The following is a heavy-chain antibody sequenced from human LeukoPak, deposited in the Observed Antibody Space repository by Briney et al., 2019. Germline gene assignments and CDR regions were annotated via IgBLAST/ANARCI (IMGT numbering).Heavy chain of an antibody. CDR2: INHSGST. CDR1: GVSFSGYH. V-gene: IGHV4-34*01. CDR3: AIHIVVVPAAKKKNWFDP. D-gene: IGHD2-2*01. J-gene: IGHJ5*02. Sequence: SESLSLTCAVYGVSFSGYHWSWIRQPPGKGLEWLGEINHSGSTNYNPSLKSRVTISVDTSKNQFSLKLSSVTAADTAVYYCAIHIVVVPAAKKKNWFDPWGQGTLVTVSS.